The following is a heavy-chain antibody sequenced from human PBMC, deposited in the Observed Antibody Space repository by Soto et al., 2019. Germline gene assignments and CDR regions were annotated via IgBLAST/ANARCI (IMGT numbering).Heavy chain of an antibody. J-gene: IGHJ5*02. V-gene: IGHV4-31*03. CDR2: IYYSGST. D-gene: IGHD1-20*01. CDR3: ARVGGINWYDP. Sequence: SETLSLTCTVSGGSISSGGYYWSWIRQHPGKGLEWIGYIYYSGSTYYNPSLKSRVTISVDTSKNQFSLKLSSVTAADTAAYYGARVGGINWYDPWAQGTLVTV. CDR1: GGSISSGGYY.